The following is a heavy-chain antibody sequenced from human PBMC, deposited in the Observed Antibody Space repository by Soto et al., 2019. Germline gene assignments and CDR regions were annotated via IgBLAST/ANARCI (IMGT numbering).Heavy chain of an antibody. CDR1: GCPIRNSSYI. J-gene: IGHJ6*02. D-gene: IGHD3-10*01. V-gene: IGHV4-39*01. CDR2: IYSSGST. CDR3: TRRRFGVRGVTTMDV. Sequence: SDTLSPTYINSGCPIRNSSYIWGWTRHSPETGLEWIGTIYSSGSTYYNPSLKSRITMSIDTSKNQFSLKLGSVIAADTAVYYCTRRRFGVRGVTTMDVWDPGTTVTVS.